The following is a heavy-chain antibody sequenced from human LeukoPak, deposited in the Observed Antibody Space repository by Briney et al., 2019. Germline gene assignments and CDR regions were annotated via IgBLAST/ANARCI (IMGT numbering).Heavy chain of an antibody. V-gene: IGHV3-48*02. D-gene: IGHD2-15*01. Sequence: QPGGSLRLSCAASGFTFSSHIINWVRQAPGKGLEWVSYISTSSSTIYYADSVKGRFTISRDNAKNSLYLQMNSLRDEDTAVYYCARDRGHYFDYWGQGTLVTVSS. CDR1: GFTFSSHI. CDR2: ISTSSSTI. CDR3: ARDRGHYFDY. J-gene: IGHJ4*02.